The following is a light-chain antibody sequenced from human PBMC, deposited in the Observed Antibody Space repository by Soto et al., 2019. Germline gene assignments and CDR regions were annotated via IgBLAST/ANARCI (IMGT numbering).Light chain of an antibody. CDR1: QSLLQTNGYTY. Sequence: DIVMTQSPLSLPVTPGEPASISWRSSQSLLQTNGYTYLDWYLLKPGQSPQLLIYLTSIRASGVPDRFSGSGSGTEFTLKISKVEAEDVGVYYCMQSLQTPPWTFGPGTKVEFK. J-gene: IGKJ1*01. CDR2: LTS. V-gene: IGKV2-28*01. CDR3: MQSLQTPPWT.